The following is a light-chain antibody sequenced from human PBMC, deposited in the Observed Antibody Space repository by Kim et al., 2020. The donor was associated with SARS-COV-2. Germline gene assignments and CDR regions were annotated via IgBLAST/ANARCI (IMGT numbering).Light chain of an antibody. CDR2: LEGSGSY. Sequence: SSVKLTCTLSSGHSSYIIAWHQQQPGKAPRYLMKLEGSGSYNKGSGVPDRFSGSSSGADRYLTISNLQSEDEADYYCETWDSNTRVFCGGTQLTVL. CDR1: SGHSSYI. V-gene: IGLV4-60*03. CDR3: ETWDSNTRV. J-gene: IGLJ3*02.